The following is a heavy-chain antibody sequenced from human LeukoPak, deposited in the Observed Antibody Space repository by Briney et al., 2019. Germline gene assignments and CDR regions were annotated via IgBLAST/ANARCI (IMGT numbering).Heavy chain of an antibody. CDR3: ARDRGHYYDSSGLRCAFDI. V-gene: IGHV3-30*02. D-gene: IGHD3-22*01. CDR2: IRYDGSNK. J-gene: IGHJ3*02. Sequence: GGSLRLSCAASGFTFSSYGMHWVRQAPGKGLEWVAFIRYDGSNKYYADSVKGRFTISRDNSKNTLYLQMNSLRAEDTAVYYCARDRGHYYDSSGLRCAFDIWGQGTMVTVSS. CDR1: GFTFSSYG.